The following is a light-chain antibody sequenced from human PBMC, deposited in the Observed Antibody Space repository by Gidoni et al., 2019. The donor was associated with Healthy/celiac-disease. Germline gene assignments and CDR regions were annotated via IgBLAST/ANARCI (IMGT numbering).Light chain of an antibody. CDR3: GTWDNSLSAVV. V-gene: IGLV1-51*02. CDR1: SSNIENNY. CDR2: ENN. J-gene: IGLJ2*01. Sequence: QAVLTQPPSVSAAPGQKVTISCSGSSSNIENNYVSWYQQLPGTAPKLLIHENNKRPSGFPARFSGSKSGTSATLGITGLQTGDEADYYCGTWDNSLSAVVFGGGTKLTVL.